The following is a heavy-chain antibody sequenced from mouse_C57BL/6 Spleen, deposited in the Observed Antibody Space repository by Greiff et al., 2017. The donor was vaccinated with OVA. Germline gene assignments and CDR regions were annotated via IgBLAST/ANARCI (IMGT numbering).Heavy chain of an antibody. CDR3: ARSWSPYYFDY. CDR2: IYPRDGST. V-gene: IGHV1-78*01. Sequence: QVQLQQSDAAFVPPCSSLPLSCPFSVYTFTDHTIHWMKQRPEQGLEWIGYIYPRDGSTKYNEKFKGKATLTADKSSSTAYMQLNSLTSEDSAVYFCARSWSPYYFDYWGQGTTLTVSS. J-gene: IGHJ2*01. CDR1: VYTFTDHT.